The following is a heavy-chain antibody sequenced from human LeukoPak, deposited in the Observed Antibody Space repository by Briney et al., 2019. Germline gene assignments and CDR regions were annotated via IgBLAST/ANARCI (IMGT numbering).Heavy chain of an antibody. CDR3: ATSKGLRWPDDY. V-gene: IGHV3-23*01. J-gene: IGHJ4*02. CDR1: GFTFSSYA. CDR2: ISGSGGNT. Sequence: GGSLRLSCAASGFTFSSYAMNWVRQAPGTGLEWISGISGSGGNTYYADSVKGRFTISRDNSKNTLYLQMNSLRAEDTAVYYCATSKGLRWPDDYWGQGTLVTVSS. D-gene: IGHD4-23*01.